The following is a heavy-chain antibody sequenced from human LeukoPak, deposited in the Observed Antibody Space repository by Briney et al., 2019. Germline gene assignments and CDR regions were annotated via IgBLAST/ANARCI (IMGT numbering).Heavy chain of an antibody. CDR2: VFYRGTT. Sequence: PSETLSLTCSVSGGSMSGDYWNWVRQTPGKTLEWIGYVFYRGTTNYNPSLKSRVTDSIDTSKNQFSLTLTSVITADTAIYYCARGRSARRWDLPHLDLWGRGTLVTVSS. CDR1: GGSMSGDY. V-gene: IGHV4-59*01. CDR3: ARGRSARRWDLPHLDL. J-gene: IGHJ5*02. D-gene: IGHD2-15*01.